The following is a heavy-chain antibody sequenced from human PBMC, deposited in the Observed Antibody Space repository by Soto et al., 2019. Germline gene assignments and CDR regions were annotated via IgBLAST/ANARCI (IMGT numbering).Heavy chain of an antibody. D-gene: IGHD4-17*01. J-gene: IGHJ6*02. CDR2: IHASSISNI. CDR1: GFTLSSYH. Sequence: LRLSCVASGFTLSSYHMDWVRQAPGKGLEWISYIHASSISNIYYADSVKGRFTISRDNAKNSLYLQMDSLRAEDTAVYYCARDGTTGTANYHYAMDVWGQGTTVTVSS. CDR3: ARDGTTGTANYHYAMDV. V-gene: IGHV3-48*03.